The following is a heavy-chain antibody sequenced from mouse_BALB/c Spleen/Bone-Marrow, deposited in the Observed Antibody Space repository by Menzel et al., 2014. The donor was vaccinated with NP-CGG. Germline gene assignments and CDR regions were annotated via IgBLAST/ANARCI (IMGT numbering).Heavy chain of an antibody. CDR2: IDTSDSYT. D-gene: IGHD2-4*01. V-gene: IGHV1-69*01. CDR1: GHTFTDYW. Sequence: VKLQESGAELVMPGASVKMSCKASGHTFTDYWMHWVKQRPGQGLEWIGAIDTSDSYTSYNRKFKGKATLTVDKSSSTAYMELLSLTSEDSAVYYCARRDYYDYAWFAYWGQGTLVTVSA. J-gene: IGHJ3*01. CDR3: ARRDYYDYAWFAY.